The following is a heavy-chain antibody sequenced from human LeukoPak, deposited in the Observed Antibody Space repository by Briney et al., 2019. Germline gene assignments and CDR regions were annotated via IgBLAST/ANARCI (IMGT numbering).Heavy chain of an antibody. CDR3: ARDGYVQGDAFDI. D-gene: IGHD5-12*01. J-gene: IGHJ3*02. Sequence: ASVKVSYKASGYTFTRYGISWLRQAPGQGLEWMGWIRAYNGNTNYAQKLQGRVNMPTDASTTTAYRELRSLRSDDTAVYYCARDGYVQGDAFDIWGQGTMVTVSS. V-gene: IGHV1-18*01. CDR1: GYTFTRYG. CDR2: IRAYNGNT.